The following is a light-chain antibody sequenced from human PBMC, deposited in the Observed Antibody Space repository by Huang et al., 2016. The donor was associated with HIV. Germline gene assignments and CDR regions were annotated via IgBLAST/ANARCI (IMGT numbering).Light chain of an antibody. CDR3: QQYNNWPPYT. V-gene: IGKV3-15*01. Sequence: IVMTQSPATLSVSPGVRATLSCRASQSVSTNLAWYQHKPGQPPSLLIYGASTRATGIPARFSGSGYGTEFTLTISSLQSEDFAVYYCQQYNNWPPYTFGQGTRLEIK. CDR2: GAS. CDR1: QSVSTN. J-gene: IGKJ2*01.